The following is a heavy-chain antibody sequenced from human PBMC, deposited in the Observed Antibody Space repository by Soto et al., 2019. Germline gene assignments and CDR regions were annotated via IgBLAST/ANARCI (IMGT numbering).Heavy chain of an antibody. CDR2: ISYDGSNK. CDR3: AKDFNRNLLGYCTNGVCFDPYYYYGMDV. CDR1: GFTFSSYG. J-gene: IGHJ6*02. D-gene: IGHD2-8*01. Sequence: GGSLRLSCAASGFTFSSYGMHWVRKAPGKGLEWVAVISYDGSNKYYADSVKGRFTISRDNSKNTLYLQMNSLRAEDTAVYYCAKDFNRNLLGYCTNGVCFDPYYYYGMDVWGQGTTVTVSS. V-gene: IGHV3-30*02.